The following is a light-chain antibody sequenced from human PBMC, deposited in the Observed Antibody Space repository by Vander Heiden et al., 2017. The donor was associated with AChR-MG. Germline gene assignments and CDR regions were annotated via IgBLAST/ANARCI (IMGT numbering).Light chain of an antibody. CDR3: QHEDSSPFT. J-gene: IGKJ3*01. V-gene: IGKV1-8*01. CDR1: QGISSY. CDR2: AAS. Sequence: AIRITQSPSSLSASTGDRVTITCRASQGISSYLAWYQQKPGKAPKLLIYAASTLQSGVPSRFSGSGSGTDFTLTISCLQSEDFATYYCQHEDSSPFTFGHGTKVDIK.